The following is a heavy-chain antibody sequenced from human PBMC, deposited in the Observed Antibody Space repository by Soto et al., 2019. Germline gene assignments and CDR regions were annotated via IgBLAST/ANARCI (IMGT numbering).Heavy chain of an antibody. Sequence: GGSLRLSCAASGFTFSSYSMNWVRQAPGKGLEWVSSISSSSSYIYYADSVKGRFTISRDNSKNTLYLQMNSLRAEDTAVYYCAKDFLSGSYFFWFDTWGQGTLVTVSS. J-gene: IGHJ5*02. V-gene: IGHV3-21*04. D-gene: IGHD3-10*01. CDR3: AKDFLSGSYFFWFDT. CDR1: GFTFSSYS. CDR2: ISSSSSYI.